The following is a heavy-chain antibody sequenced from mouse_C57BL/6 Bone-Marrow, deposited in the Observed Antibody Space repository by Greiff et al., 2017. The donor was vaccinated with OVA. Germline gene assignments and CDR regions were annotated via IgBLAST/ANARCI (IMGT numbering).Heavy chain of an antibody. CDR3: AKGGSLYFDY. V-gene: IGHV7-3*01. Sequence: VESGGGLVQPGGSLSLSCAASGFTFTDYYMSWVRQPPGKALEWLGFIRNKANGYSTEYSASVKGRFTISRENSQSILYLQMNALRAEDSATYYCAKGGSLYFDYWGQGTTLTVSS. CDR2: IRNKANGYST. J-gene: IGHJ2*01. CDR1: GFTFTDYY.